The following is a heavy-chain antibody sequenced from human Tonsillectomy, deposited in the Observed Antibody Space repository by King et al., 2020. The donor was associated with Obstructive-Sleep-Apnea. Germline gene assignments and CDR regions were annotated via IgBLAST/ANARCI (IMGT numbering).Heavy chain of an antibody. CDR1: GFTFSDYW. D-gene: IGHD3-16*02. V-gene: IGHV3-7*01. Sequence: VQLVESGGGLVQAGGSLRLSCAASGFTFSDYWMTWVRQAPGKGLEWVANIKQDGSEEYYVDSVKGRFTISRDNADNSLSLQMDSLRAEDTAVYYCAKGSYRHDYWGQGTLVTVSS. CDR2: IKQDGSEE. CDR3: AKGSYRHDY. J-gene: IGHJ4*02.